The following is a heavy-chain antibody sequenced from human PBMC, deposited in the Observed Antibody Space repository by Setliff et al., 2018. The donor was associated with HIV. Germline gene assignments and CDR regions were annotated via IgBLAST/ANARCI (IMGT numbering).Heavy chain of an antibody. J-gene: IGHJ3*02. V-gene: IGHV5-51*01. CDR2: IYPGDSHT. CDR1: GYSFTSYW. D-gene: IGHD3-3*01. Sequence: GESLKISCKGSGYSFTSYWIGWVRQMPGKGLEWMGVIYPGDSHTTYSPSFQGQVTISADKSISTAYLHWSTLKASDTATYYCARGFVLRFLEWSMPDAFDIWGQGTMVTVSS. CDR3: ARGFVLRFLEWSMPDAFDI.